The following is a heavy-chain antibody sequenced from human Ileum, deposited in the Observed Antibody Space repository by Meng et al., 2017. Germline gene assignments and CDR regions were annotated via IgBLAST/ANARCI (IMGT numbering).Heavy chain of an antibody. J-gene: IGHJ4*02. Sequence: QVQLVESGGGVVQPGGSLRLSCAASGFTFSSYGMHWVRQAPGKGLEWVALMSFDGSKIFYGDSVKGRFTISRDNSKNTLYLQMNSLRAEDTAVYYCAFGVCGSNCYYLESWGQGTLVTVFS. CDR3: AFGVCGSNCYYLES. D-gene: IGHD3-22*01. CDR1: GFTFSSYG. CDR2: MSFDGSKI. V-gene: IGHV3-30*03.